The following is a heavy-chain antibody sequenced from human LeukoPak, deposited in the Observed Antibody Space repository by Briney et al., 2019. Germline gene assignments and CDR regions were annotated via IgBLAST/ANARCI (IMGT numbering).Heavy chain of an antibody. Sequence: SETLSLTCTVSGDSISSYYWSWIRQPAGKGLEWIGRIYTSGSTNYNPSLKGRVTMSVDTSKNQFSLKLNSVTAADTAVYYCAREVEAAGRGSDYWGQGTLVTVSS. V-gene: IGHV4-4*07. J-gene: IGHJ4*02. CDR1: GDSISSYY. D-gene: IGHD6-13*01. CDR2: IYTSGST. CDR3: AREVEAAGRGSDY.